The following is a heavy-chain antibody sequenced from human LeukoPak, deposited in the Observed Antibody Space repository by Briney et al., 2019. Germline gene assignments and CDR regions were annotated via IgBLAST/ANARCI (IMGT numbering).Heavy chain of an antibody. Sequence: PGGSLRLSCGAPGFTFSSYEMNWVRQAPGKGLEWVSYISSSGSTIYYADSVKGRFTISRDNAKNSLYLQMNSLRAEDTAVYYCASRYYYDSSGYRHWGQGTLVTVSS. CDR3: ASRYYYDSSGYRH. CDR1: GFTFSSYE. J-gene: IGHJ1*01. CDR2: ISSSGSTI. D-gene: IGHD3-22*01. V-gene: IGHV3-48*03.